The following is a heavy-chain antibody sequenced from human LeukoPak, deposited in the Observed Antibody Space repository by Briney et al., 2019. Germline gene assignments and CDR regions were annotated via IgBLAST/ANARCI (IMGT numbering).Heavy chain of an antibody. J-gene: IGHJ4*02. CDR3: ARTDIVGATAIDY. CDR2: TYYRSKWYN. D-gene: IGHD1-26*01. Sequence: QTLSLTCAISGDSVSSNIAAWNWIGQSPSRGLEWLGRTYYRSKWYNDYAVSVKSRITINPDTSKNQFSLQLNSVTPEDTAVYYCARTDIVGATAIDYWGQGTLVTVSS. CDR1: GDSVSSNIAA. V-gene: IGHV6-1*01.